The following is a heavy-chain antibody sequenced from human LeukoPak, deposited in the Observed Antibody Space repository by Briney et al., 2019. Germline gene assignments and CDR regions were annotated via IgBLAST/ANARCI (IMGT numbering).Heavy chain of an antibody. Sequence: SVKVSCKASGGTFSSYAISWVRQAPGQGLEWMGRIIPIFGIANYAQKFQGRVTITADKSTSTAYMELSGLRSEDRAVYYCARGPSGIAAAGTWDYWGQGTLVTVSS. CDR1: GGTFSSYA. J-gene: IGHJ4*02. V-gene: IGHV1-69*04. D-gene: IGHD6-13*01. CDR2: IIPIFGIA. CDR3: ARGPSGIAAAGTWDY.